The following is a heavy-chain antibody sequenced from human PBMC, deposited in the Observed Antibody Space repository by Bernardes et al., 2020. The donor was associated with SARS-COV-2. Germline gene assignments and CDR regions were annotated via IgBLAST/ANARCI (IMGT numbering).Heavy chain of an antibody. V-gene: IGHV3-7*04. CDR3: ARRSSFEM. Sequence: GGSLRLSCEVSGFSFRNYWMSWARQAPGKGPEWVAGISPDGSVKYYVDSVKGRFTISRDNAKNSLYLQMNSLRVEDTSVYYCARRSSFEMWGQGTVVTVSP. CDR1: GFSFRNYW. CDR2: ISPDGSVK. J-gene: IGHJ3*02.